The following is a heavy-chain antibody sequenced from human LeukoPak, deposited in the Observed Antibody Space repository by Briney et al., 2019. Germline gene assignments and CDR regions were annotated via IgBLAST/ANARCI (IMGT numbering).Heavy chain of an antibody. CDR3: ARGPPHSSSWYYDY. CDR2: ISSSSSYI. J-gene: IGHJ4*02. D-gene: IGHD6-13*01. CDR1: GFTFSSYS. V-gene: IGHV3-21*01. Sequence: PGGSLRLSCAASGFTFSSYSMNWVRQAPGKGLEWVSSISSSSSYIYYADSVKGRFTTSRDNAKNSLYLQMNSLRAEDTAVYYCARGPPHSSSWYYDYWGQGTLVTVSS.